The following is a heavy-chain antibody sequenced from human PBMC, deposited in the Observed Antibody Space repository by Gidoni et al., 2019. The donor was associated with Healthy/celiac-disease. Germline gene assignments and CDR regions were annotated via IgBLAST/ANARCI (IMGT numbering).Heavy chain of an antibody. CDR3: ARVVGLYCSSTSCYATGAFDI. Sequence: QVQLVQSGAEVKKPGASVKVSCKASGYTFTSYDINWVRQATGQGLEWMGWMNPNSGNTGYAQKFQGRVTMTRNTSISTAYMELSSLRSEDTAVYYCARVVGLYCSSTSCYATGAFDIWGQGTMVTVSS. V-gene: IGHV1-8*01. CDR1: GYTFTSYD. CDR2: MNPNSGNT. J-gene: IGHJ3*02. D-gene: IGHD2-2*01.